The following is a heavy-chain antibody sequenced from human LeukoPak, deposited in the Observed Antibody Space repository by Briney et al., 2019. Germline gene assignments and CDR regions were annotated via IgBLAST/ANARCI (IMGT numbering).Heavy chain of an antibody. CDR3: ARVRKGYYYGSGSTYGTDV. D-gene: IGHD3-10*01. J-gene: IGHJ6*02. CDR1: GGSFSGYY. CDR2: INHSGST. V-gene: IGHV4-34*01. Sequence: SETLSLTCAVYGGSFSGYYWSWIRQPPGKGLEWIGEINHSGSTNYNPSLKSRVTISVGTSKNQFSLKLSSVTAADTAVYYCARVRKGYYYGSGSTYGTDVWGQGTTVTVSS.